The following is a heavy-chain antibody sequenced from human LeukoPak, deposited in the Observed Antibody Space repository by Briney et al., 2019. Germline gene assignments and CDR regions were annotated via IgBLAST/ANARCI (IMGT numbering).Heavy chain of an antibody. CDR2: IYYSGST. CDR1: GGSLSGYY. D-gene: IGHD3-10*01. V-gene: IGHV4-31*11. J-gene: IGHJ5*02. CDR3: ARESSGDPNWFDP. Sequence: SETLSLTCAVYGGSLSGYYWSWIRQHPGKGLEWIGYIYYSGSTYYNPSLKSRVTISVDTSKNQFSLKLSSVTAADTAVYYCARESSGDPNWFDPWGQGTLVTVSS.